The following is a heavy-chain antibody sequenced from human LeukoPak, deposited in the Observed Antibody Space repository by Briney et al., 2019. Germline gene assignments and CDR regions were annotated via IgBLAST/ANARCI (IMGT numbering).Heavy chain of an antibody. D-gene: IGHD3-22*01. CDR3: VKIGGSGYYPDI. CDR1: GFTFSNYA. V-gene: IGHV3-23*01. CDR2: ISALGDST. J-gene: IGHJ3*02. Sequence: PGGSLRLSCAASGFTFSNYAMSWVRQAPGKGLEWVSAISALGDSTYSADSVKGRFTISRDNSKNMLYVQMNSLRAEDTAVYYCVKIGGSGYYPDIWGQGTMVTVSS.